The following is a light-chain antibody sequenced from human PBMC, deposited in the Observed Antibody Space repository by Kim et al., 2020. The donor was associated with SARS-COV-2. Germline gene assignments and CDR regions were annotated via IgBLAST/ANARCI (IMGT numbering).Light chain of an antibody. CDR1: QSVLYSSNNKSY. CDR2: WAS. J-gene: IGKJ1*01. CDR3: QQYYSTLWT. Sequence: DIVMTQSPDSLAVSLGERATINCKSSQSVLYSSNNKSYLAWYQQKPGQPPKLLIYWASTQESGVPDRFSGSGSGTDFTLTISSLQAEDVAVYYCQQYYSTLWTFGQGTKVDIK. V-gene: IGKV4-1*01.